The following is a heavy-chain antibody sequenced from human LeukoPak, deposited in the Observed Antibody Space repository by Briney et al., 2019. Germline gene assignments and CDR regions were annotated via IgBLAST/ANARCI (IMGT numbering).Heavy chain of an antibody. D-gene: IGHD3-16*01. Sequence: PSETLSLTCTVSGGSFSYFYWSWIRQPAGKGLEWTGRVYASGSTNYNPSLKSRVTMSVDTSKNQFSLRLSSVTAADTAVYYCARGNYFDYWGQGTLVTVSS. J-gene: IGHJ4*02. CDR3: ARGNYFDY. V-gene: IGHV4-4*07. CDR2: VYASGST. CDR1: GGSFSYFY.